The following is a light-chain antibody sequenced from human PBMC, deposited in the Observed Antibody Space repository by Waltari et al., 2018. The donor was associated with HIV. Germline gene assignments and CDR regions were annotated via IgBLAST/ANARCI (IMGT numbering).Light chain of an antibody. Sequence: QSALTQPASVSGSPGQSITISCTGTRSDVGGYNYVSWYQQHPGKAPKRMIYDVSKRPSGVSNRFSGSKSGNTASLTISGLQAEDEADYCCCSYAGSSTYVFGTGTKVTVL. CDR3: CSYAGSSTYV. CDR2: DVS. V-gene: IGLV2-23*02. CDR1: RSDVGGYNY. J-gene: IGLJ1*01.